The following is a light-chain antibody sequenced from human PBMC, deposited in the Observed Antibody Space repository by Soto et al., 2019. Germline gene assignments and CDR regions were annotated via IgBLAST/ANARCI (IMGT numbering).Light chain of an antibody. CDR2: GAS. J-gene: IGKJ2*02. CDR3: QQYNNWPPST. V-gene: IGKV3-15*01. Sequence: EILMTQSPATLSVSRGERATLSCRASQSVSSNLAWYQQKPGQAPRLLIHGASTRATGIPARFSGSGSGTEFTLTISSLQSEDFAVYDCQQYNNWPPSTFGQGTKLEI. CDR1: QSVSSN.